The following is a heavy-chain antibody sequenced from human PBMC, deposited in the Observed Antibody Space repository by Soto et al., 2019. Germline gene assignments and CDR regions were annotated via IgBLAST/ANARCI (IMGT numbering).Heavy chain of an antibody. CDR1: GFTVSSNY. D-gene: IGHD3-9*01. V-gene: IGHV3-66*01. Sequence: GGSLRLSCAASGFTVSSNYMSWVRQAPGKGLEWVSVIYSGGSTYYADSVKGRFTISRDNSKNTLYLQMNSLRAEDTAVYYCARDHYDILTGYPTRKFAFDYWGQGTLVTVSS. CDR2: IYSGGST. CDR3: ARDHYDILTGYPTRKFAFDY. J-gene: IGHJ4*02.